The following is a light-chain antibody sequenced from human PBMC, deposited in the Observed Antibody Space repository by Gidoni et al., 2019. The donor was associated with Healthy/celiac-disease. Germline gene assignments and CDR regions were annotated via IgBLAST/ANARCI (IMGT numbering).Light chain of an antibody. V-gene: IGKV3-11*01. J-gene: IGKJ1*01. CDR1: QSVSSY. CDR2: DAS. Sequence: EIVLTQSPATLSLSPGERATLSCRASQSVSSYLAWYQQKPGQAPRLLIYDASNRATGIPARFSGSGSGTDFTLTISSLEPEDVAVYYCQQRSNWPPWTFXQXTKVEIK. CDR3: QQRSNWPPWT.